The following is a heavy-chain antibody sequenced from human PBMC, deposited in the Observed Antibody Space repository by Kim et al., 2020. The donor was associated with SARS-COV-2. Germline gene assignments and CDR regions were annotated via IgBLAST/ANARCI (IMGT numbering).Heavy chain of an antibody. V-gene: IGHV4-59*01. Sequence: SETLSLTCTVSGGSISSYYWSWIRQPPGKGLEWIGYIYYSGSTNYNPSLKSRVTISVDTSKNQFSLKLSSVTAADTAVYYCARDNHGNTALNGDYYFDYWGQGTLVTVSS. CDR3: ARDNHGNTALNGDYYFDY. J-gene: IGHJ4*02. CDR2: IYYSGST. CDR1: GGSISSYY. D-gene: IGHD4-17*01.